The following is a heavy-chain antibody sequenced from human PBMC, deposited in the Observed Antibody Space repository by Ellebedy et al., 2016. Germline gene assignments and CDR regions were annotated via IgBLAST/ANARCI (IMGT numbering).Heavy chain of an antibody. CDR3: ANHGASTSPLG. V-gene: IGHV4-39*01. J-gene: IGHJ1*01. CDR1: GDSISSSSYY. CDR2: IYYNGRT. Sequence: SETLSLXCSVSGDSISSSSYYWAWLRQPPGQGLEWIGMIYYNGRTYYNPSLKSRITISLDTSKNQFSLKLNFVTAADTAVYYCANHGASTSPLGWGQGTLVTVSS. D-gene: IGHD4/OR15-4a*01.